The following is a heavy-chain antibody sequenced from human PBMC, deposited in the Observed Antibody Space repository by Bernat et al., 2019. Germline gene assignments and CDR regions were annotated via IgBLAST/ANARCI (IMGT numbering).Heavy chain of an antibody. CDR1: GYTFTAYC. D-gene: IGHD3-10*01. CDR2: INPNTGGT. V-gene: IGHV1-2*02. J-gene: IGHJ5*02. CDR3: ARGPHNYYASESLFDP. Sequence: QVQLVQSGAEVTTPGASVKVSCKASGYTFTAYCIHWVRQAPGQGLEWMGWINPNTGGTNFAQNFQGRVTMTRDTSISTTYMELSSLRSDDTALYYCARGPHNYYASESLFDPWGQGTLVTVSS.